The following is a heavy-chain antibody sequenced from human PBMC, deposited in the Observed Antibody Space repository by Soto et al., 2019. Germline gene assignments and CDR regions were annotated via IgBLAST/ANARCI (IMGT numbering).Heavy chain of an antibody. CDR3: AKDRSTYYLVPPFDP. J-gene: IGHJ5*02. Sequence: PGGSLRLSCAASGFTFSSYSMNWVRQAPGKGLEWVSSISSGRTYKYYADSMKGRITISRDNAKNSLYLHMNSLRAEDTAVYYCAKDRSTYYLVPPFDPWGQGTLVTVSS. CDR2: ISSGRTYK. V-gene: IGHV3-21*04. D-gene: IGHD3-10*01. CDR1: GFTFSSYS.